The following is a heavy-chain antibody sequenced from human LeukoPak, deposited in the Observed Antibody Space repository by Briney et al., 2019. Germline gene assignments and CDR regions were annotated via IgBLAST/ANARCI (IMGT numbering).Heavy chain of an antibody. Sequence: GGSLRLSCVASGFIFTDYYMNWIRQAPGKGLEWVSYIGGSGRDGDMNHADSVKGRFTISRDNAKNSLYLQMNNLRVEDTAVYYCVKTAREADYWGHGTLVTVSS. CDR3: VKTAREADY. CDR1: GFIFTDYY. V-gene: IGHV3-11*01. CDR2: IGGSGRDGDM. D-gene: IGHD5-24*01. J-gene: IGHJ4*01.